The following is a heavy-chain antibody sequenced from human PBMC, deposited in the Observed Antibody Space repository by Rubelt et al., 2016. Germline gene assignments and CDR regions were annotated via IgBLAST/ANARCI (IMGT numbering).Heavy chain of an antibody. CDR3: ARSYYYGSGDYARDYLDI. D-gene: IGHD3-10*01. CDR2: DGSNK. J-gene: IGHJ6*02. Sequence: DGSNKYYADSVKGRFTISRDNSKNTLYLQMNSLRAEDTAVYYCARSYYYGSGDYARDYLDIWGQGTTVSVSS. V-gene: IGHV3-30*01.